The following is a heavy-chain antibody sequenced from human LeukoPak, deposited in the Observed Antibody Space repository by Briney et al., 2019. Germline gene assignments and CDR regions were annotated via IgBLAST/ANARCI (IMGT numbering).Heavy chain of an antibody. J-gene: IGHJ4*02. CDR3: AGRRIAARRALGY. V-gene: IGHV4-59*12. Sequence: SETLSLTCTVSGGSISSYYWSWIRQPPGKGLEWIGYISDSGSTNYNSPLESRITISLDTSKNQFSLKLSSVTAADTAVYYCAGRRIAARRALGYWGQGTLVTVSS. D-gene: IGHD6-6*01. CDR2: ISDSGST. CDR1: GGSISSYY.